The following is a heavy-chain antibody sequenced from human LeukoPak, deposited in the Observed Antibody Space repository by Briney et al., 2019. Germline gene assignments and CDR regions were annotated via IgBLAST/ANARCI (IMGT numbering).Heavy chain of an antibody. Sequence: PSETLSLTCTVSGGSISSYYWSWIRQPPGKGLEWIGYIYYNGSTNYNPSLKSRVTISVDTSKNQFSLKLSSVTAADTAVYYCARHLTYYYDSSGFYPFDYWGQGTLVTVSS. CDR2: IYYNGST. J-gene: IGHJ4*02. D-gene: IGHD3-22*01. CDR1: GGSISSYY. V-gene: IGHV4-59*08. CDR3: ARHLTYYYDSSGFYPFDY.